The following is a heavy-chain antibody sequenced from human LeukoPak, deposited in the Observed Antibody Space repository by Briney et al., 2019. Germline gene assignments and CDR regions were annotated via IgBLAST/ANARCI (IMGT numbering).Heavy chain of an antibody. CDR1: GGSFSGYY. D-gene: IGHD1-14*01. Sequence: SETLSLTCAVYGGSFSGYYWSWIRQPPGKGLEWIGEINHSGSTNYKPSLKSRVTMSVDTSRNQFSLKLSSMTAADTAVYYCARHQTNQVFDYWGQGTLVTVSS. CDR2: INHSGST. J-gene: IGHJ4*02. V-gene: IGHV4-34*01. CDR3: ARHQTNQVFDY.